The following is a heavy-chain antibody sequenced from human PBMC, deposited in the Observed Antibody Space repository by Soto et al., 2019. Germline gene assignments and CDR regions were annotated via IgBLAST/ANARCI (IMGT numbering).Heavy chain of an antibody. V-gene: IGHV4-59*12. CDR1: GAPINTYY. D-gene: IGHD3-22*01. CDR3: ARVRNSRDIDY. J-gene: IGHJ4*02. Sequence: PSETLSLTCNVSGAPINTYYWSWIQQTPQKGLGWIGYIFHRGSTTYNPYLKSRVTISIDASKKYFSLRLNSVPAADTAVYYCARVRNSRDIDYWGQGSRVTVSS. CDR2: IFHRGST.